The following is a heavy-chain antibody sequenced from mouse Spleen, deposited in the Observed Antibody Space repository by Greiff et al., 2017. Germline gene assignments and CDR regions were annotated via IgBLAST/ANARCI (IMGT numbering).Heavy chain of an antibody. CDR2: IYPGDGDT. Sequence: VQLQQSGPELVKPGASVKISCKASGYAFSSSWMNWVKQRPGKGLEWIGRIYPGDGDTNYNGKFKGKATLTVDTSSSTAYMQLSSLTSEDSAVYYCARSDYGNYVRFAYWGQGTLVTVSA. CDR1: GYAFSSSW. V-gene: IGHV1-82*01. D-gene: IGHD2-1*01. CDR3: ARSDYGNYVRFAY. J-gene: IGHJ3*01.